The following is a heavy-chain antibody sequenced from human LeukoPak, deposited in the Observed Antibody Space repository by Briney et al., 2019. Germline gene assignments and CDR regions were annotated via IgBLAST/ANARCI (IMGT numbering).Heavy chain of an antibody. V-gene: IGHV3-23*01. D-gene: IGHD5-18*01. J-gene: IGHJ4*02. CDR2: ISGSGGST. CDR3: AKDPRGYSYGYADY. Sequence: PAGSLRLSCAASGFTFSSYAMSWVRQAPGKGLESVSAISGSGGSTYYADSVKGRFTISRDNSKNTLYLQMNSLRAEDRAVYYCAKDPRGYSYGYADYWGQGTLVTVSS. CDR1: GFTFSSYA.